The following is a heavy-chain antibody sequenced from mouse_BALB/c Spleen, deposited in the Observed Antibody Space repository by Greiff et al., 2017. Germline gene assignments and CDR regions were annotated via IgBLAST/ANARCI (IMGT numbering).Heavy chain of an antibody. V-gene: IGHV1-66*01. J-gene: IGHJ1*01. D-gene: IGHD2-2*01. CDR1: GYSFTSYY. CDR3: ARSDYGYDGWYFDV. Sequence: QVQLQQSGPELVKPGASVKISCKASGYSFTSYYIHWVKQRPGQGLEWIGWIFPGSGNTKYNEKFKGKATLTADTSSSTAYMQLSSLTSEDSAVYFCARSDYGYDGWYFDVWGAGTTVTVSS. CDR2: IFPGSGNT.